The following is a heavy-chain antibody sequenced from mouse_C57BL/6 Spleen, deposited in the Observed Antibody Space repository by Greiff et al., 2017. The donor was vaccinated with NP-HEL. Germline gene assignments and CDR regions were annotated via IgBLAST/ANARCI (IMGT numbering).Heavy chain of an antibody. J-gene: IGHJ4*01. D-gene: IGHD2-3*01. Sequence: QVQLKQPGAELVKPGASVKLSCKASGYTFTSYWMHWVKQRPGRGLEWIGRIDPNSGGTKYNEKFKSKATLTVDKPSSTAYMQLSSLTSEDSAVYYCARGWLLREDYYAMDYWGQGTSVTVSS. CDR2: IDPNSGGT. CDR3: ARGWLLREDYYAMDY. V-gene: IGHV1-72*01. CDR1: GYTFTSYW.